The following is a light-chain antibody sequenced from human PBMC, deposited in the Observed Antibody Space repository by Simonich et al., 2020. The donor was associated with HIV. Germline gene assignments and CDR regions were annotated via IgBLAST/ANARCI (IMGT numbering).Light chain of an antibody. CDR2: EDH. J-gene: IGLJ3*02. Sequence: NFMLTQPHSVSESPGKTVTISCSRSSGSIASNYVQWYQQRPGSAPTTVIYEDHQRPSGVPDRFSGSIDSSSNSAPLTISGLKTEDEADYYCQSYDSNNQVFGGGTRLTVL. V-gene: IGLV6-57*03. CDR3: QSYDSNNQV. CDR1: SGSIASNY.